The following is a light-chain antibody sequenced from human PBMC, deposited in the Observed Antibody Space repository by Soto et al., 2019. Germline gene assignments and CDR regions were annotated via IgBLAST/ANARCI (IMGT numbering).Light chain of an antibody. CDR3: QQYGSSPPLT. J-gene: IGKJ4*01. Sequence: EIVMTQSPATLSVSPGERATLSCRASQSVSSNLAWYQQKPGQAPRLLIYGAFTRATGIPARFSGSGSGTDFTLTISRLEPEDFAVYYCQQYGSSPPLTFGGGTKVEIK. CDR2: GAF. CDR1: QSVSSN. V-gene: IGKV3-15*01.